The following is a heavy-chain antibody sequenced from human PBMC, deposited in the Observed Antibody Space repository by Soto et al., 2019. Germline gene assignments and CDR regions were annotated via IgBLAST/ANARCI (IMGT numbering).Heavy chain of an antibody. CDR1: GGTFSSYA. CDR2: IIPIFGTA. CDR3: ARVRRGGSYLDY. J-gene: IGHJ4*02. V-gene: IGHV1-69*13. Sequence: ASVKVSCKASGGTFSSYAISWVRQATGQGLEWMGGIIPIFGTANYAQKFQGRVTITADESTSTAYMELSSLRSEDTAVYYCARVRRGGSYLDYWGQGTLVTVSS. D-gene: IGHD1-26*01.